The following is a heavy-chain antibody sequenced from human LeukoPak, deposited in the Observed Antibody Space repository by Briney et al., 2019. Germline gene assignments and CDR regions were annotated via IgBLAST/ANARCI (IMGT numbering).Heavy chain of an antibody. V-gene: IGHV3-20*04. CDR3: ARDLTPIAASDDAFDI. CDR2: INWNGGST. D-gene: IGHD6-13*01. CDR1: GFTFDDYG. Sequence: PGGSLRLSCAASGFTFDDYGMSWVRQAPGKGLEWVSGINWNGGSTGYADSVKGRFTISRDNAKNSLYLQMNSLRAEDTALYYCARDLTPIAASDDAFDIWRQGTMVTVSS. J-gene: IGHJ3*02.